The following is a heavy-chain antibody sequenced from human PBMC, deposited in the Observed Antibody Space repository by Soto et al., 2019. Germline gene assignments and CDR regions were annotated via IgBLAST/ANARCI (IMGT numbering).Heavy chain of an antibody. CDR1: GGTFRNLA. J-gene: IGHJ3*01. CDR3: ARRSVSHSNAFDF. V-gene: IGHV1-69*01. CDR2: FIPIIGGG. D-gene: IGHD2-15*01. Sequence: QVQLVQSGAEVKKPGSSVKVSCKASGGTFRNLAINWVRQAPGQGLEWMGGFIPIIGGGINAQKFQGRVTITSDESTSSAYMELSSLKSEDTGRYFGARRSVSHSNAFDFWGQGTMVTVSS.